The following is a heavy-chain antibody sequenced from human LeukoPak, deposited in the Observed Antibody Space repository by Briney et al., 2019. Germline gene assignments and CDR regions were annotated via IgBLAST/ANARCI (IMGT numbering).Heavy chain of an antibody. V-gene: IGHV3-48*03. D-gene: IGHD1-26*01. Sequence: QPGGSLRLSCAASGFTFRSYEMNWVRQAPGKGLVWVSYISSSGSTIYYADSVKGRFTISRENAKNSLYLQMNSLRAEDTAVYYCARDDAMGATIDYWGQGTLVTVSS. CDR2: ISSSGSTI. CDR1: GFTFRSYE. J-gene: IGHJ4*02. CDR3: ARDDAMGATIDY.